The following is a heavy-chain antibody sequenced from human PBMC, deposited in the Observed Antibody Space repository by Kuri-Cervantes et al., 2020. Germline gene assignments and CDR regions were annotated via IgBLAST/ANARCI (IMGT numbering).Heavy chain of an antibody. CDR2: LYNAGTT. CDR3: VRDPATIFDVLNYHLDY. D-gene: IGHD3-3*01. Sequence: GESLKISCAVSGFPVSSDYMTWVRQAPGKGLQWVSLLYNAGTTIYADSVKGRFTISRDNSKNTLSLQMDSLRVEDTAVYYCVRDPATIFDVLNYHLDYWGQGTLVTVSS. J-gene: IGHJ4*02. V-gene: IGHV3-66*02. CDR1: GFPVSSDY.